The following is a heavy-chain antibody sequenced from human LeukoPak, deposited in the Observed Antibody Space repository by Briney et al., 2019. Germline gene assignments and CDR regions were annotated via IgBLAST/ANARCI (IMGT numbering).Heavy chain of an antibody. D-gene: IGHD3-10*01. CDR2: IEKDGTEE. Sequence: PGGSLRLSCAASKFTFNNYWMSWVRQAPGKGLEWMANIEKDGTEEYYVDSVKGRFSISRDNAKNSLYLQMNSLRAEDTAVYYCARDASGSENWHFRFDYWGRGTLVTVS. J-gene: IGHJ4*02. CDR3: ARDASGSENWHFRFDY. V-gene: IGHV3-7*01. CDR1: KFTFNNYW.